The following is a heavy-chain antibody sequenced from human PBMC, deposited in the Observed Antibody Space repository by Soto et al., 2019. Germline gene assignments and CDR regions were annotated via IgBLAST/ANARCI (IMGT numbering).Heavy chain of an antibody. CDR1: GYNFNNYW. CDR2: IYPGDSDT. J-gene: IGHJ5*02. V-gene: IGHV5-51*01. Sequence: PGESLKISCKGSGYNFNNYWIAWVREMPGKGLEWMGLIYPGDSDTRYNPSFQGQVTISADKALNSAFLQWSSLKASDSGIYYCASLPTAFDWFDPWGQGTLVTVSS. CDR3: ASLPTAFDWFDP.